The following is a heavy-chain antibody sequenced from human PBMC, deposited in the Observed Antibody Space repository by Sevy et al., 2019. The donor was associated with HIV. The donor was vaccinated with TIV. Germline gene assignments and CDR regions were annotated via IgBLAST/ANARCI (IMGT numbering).Heavy chain of an antibody. V-gene: IGHV3-30-3*01. D-gene: IGHD4-17*01. J-gene: IGHJ3*02. Sequence: GGSLRLSCAASGFTFSSYAMHWVRQAPGKGLEWVAVISYDGSNKYYADSVKGRFTISRDNSKNTLYLQMNSLRAEDTAVYDCARGEDYGDYVSAFDIWGQGTMVTVSS. CDR3: ARGEDYGDYVSAFDI. CDR2: ISYDGSNK. CDR1: GFTFSSYA.